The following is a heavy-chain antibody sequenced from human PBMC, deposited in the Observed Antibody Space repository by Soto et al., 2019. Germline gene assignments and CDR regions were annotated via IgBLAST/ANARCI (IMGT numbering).Heavy chain of an antibody. V-gene: IGHV1-18*01. J-gene: IGHJ3*02. D-gene: IGHD6-13*01. Sequence: GASVKVSCKASGYTFTSYGISWVRQAPGQGLEWMGWISAYNGNTNYAQKLQGRVTMTTDTSTSTAYMELRSLRSDDTAVYYCARGIAAAGTTAFDAFDIWGQGTMLTVSS. CDR2: ISAYNGNT. CDR1: GYTFTSYG. CDR3: ARGIAAAGTTAFDAFDI.